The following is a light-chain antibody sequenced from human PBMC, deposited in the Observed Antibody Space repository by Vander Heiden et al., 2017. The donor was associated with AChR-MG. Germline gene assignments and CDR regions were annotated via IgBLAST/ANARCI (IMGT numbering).Light chain of an antibody. CDR3: QQSNSNPWT. CDR1: QNINNY. CDR2: AAS. V-gene: IGKV1-39*01. J-gene: IGKJ1*01. Sequence: IQVPQSPSSLSASVTDRVTITCRASQNINNYLNWYQQKPGKAPRLLVYAASSLQSGVPSRFSGSGSGTEFTLTISSLQPEDFATYYCQQSNSNPWTFGEGTKVEVK.